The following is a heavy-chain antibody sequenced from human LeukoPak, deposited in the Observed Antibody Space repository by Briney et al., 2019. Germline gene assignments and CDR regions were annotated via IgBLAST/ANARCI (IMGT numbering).Heavy chain of an antibody. CDR1: GYTFTSYG. CDR2: ISAYKGNT. V-gene: IGHV1-18*01. D-gene: IGHD2-2*01. J-gene: IGHJ4*02. Sequence: ASVKVSCKASGYTFTSYGISWVRQAPGQGLEWMGWISAYKGNTNYAQKLQGRVTMTTDTSTSTAYMELRSLRSDDTAVYYCAREGYCSSTSCLDYWGRGTLVTVSS. CDR3: AREGYCSSTSCLDY.